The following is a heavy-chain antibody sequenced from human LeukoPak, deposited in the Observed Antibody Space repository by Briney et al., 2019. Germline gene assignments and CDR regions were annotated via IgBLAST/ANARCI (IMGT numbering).Heavy chain of an antibody. CDR2: INPNSGGT. CDR1: GYTFTGYY. J-gene: IGHJ4*02. V-gene: IGHV1-2*02. Sequence: ASVKVSCKASGYTFTGYYMHRVRQAPGQGLEWMGWINPNSGGTNYAQKFQGRVTMTSDTSISTAYMELSRLRSDDTDVYYCAISLRYYYDSSGYFPGGGDYWGEGTVVTVSS. D-gene: IGHD3-22*01. CDR3: AISLRYYYDSSGYFPGGGDY.